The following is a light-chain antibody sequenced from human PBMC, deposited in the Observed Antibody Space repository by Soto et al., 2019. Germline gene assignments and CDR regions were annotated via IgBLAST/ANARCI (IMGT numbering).Light chain of an antibody. J-gene: IGLJ2*01. CDR2: DVS. CDR3: CSYAGSYTFV. V-gene: IGLV2-11*01. Sequence: QAVVTQPRSVSGSPGQSVTISCTGTSCDVGGYNYVSWYQQHPGKAPKLMIYDVSKRPSGVPDRFSGSKSGNTASLTISGLQAEDEADYYCCSYAGSYTFVFGGGTKLTVL. CDR1: SCDVGGYNY.